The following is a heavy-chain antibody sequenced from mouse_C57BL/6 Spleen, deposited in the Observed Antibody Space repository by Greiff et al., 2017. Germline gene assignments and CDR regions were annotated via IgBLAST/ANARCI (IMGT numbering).Heavy chain of an antibody. CDR1: GYTFTSYW. CDR2: IDPSDSYT. V-gene: IGHV1-69*01. Sequence: QVQLQQPGAELVMPGASVKLSCKASGYTFTSYWMHWVKQRPGQGLEWIGEIDPSDSYTNYNQKFKGKTTLTVDKSSSTAYMQLSSLTSEDSAVYYWAIYGSSRDYWGQGTTLTVSS. D-gene: IGHD1-1*01. CDR3: AIYGSSRDY. J-gene: IGHJ2*01.